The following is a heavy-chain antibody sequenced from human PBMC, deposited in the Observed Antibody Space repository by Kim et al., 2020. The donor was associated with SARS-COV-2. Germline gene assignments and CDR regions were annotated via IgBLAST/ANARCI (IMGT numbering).Heavy chain of an antibody. V-gene: IGHV1-18*01. CDR1: GYTFTNFG. D-gene: IGHD4-17*01. CDR2: ISAYNGNT. Sequence: ASVKVSCKASGYTFTNFGVSWVRQGPGQGLEYMGGISAYNGNTNYAQKFQGRVTVTMDTSTSTAYMELRSLISDDTAFYYFASDGGDYGDPAFASWCRGT. J-gene: IGHJ4*02. CDR3: ASDGGDYGDPAFAS.